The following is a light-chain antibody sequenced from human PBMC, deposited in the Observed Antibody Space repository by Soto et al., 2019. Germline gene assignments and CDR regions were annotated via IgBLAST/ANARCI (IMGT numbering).Light chain of an antibody. CDR2: EVS. CDR3: CSYAGSYV. J-gene: IGLJ1*01. V-gene: IGLV2-23*02. CDR1: SSDVGSYNL. Sequence: QSVLTQPASVSGSPGQSITISCTGTSSDVGSYNLVSWYQQHPGKAPKLMIYEVSKRPSGVSNRFSGSKSGNTASLTSSGLQAEDEADYYCCSYAGSYVFGTGTQLTVL.